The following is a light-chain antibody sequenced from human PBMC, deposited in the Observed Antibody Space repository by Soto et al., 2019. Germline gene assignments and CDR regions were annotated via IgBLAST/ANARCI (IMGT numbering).Light chain of an antibody. CDR1: QSISSA. CDR2: AAS. V-gene: IGKV1-39*01. CDR3: QQTFTTPHT. J-gene: IGKJ2*01. Sequence: DIQMTQSPSSLSASVGDSVTITFRASQSISSALNWYQQKPGKDPRLLIYAASTLQSGVQSGFSGSGSGTDFALTISSLQPENFATYYCQQTFTTPHTFGQGTKLEIK.